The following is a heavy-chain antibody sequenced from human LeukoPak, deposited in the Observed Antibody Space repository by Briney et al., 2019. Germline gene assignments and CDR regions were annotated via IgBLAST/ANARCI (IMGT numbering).Heavy chain of an antibody. D-gene: IGHD2-2*02. CDR1: GFTFSSYA. CDR2: IRSKAYGGTT. CDR3: TTDALGYCSSTSCYTFDY. Sequence: GGSLRLSCAASGFTFSSYAMHWVRQAPGKGLEWVGFIRSKAYGGTTDYAAPVKGRFTISRDDSKNTLYLQMNSLKTEDTAVCYCTTDALGYCSSTSCYTFDYWGQGTLVTVSS. V-gene: IGHV3-15*01. J-gene: IGHJ4*02.